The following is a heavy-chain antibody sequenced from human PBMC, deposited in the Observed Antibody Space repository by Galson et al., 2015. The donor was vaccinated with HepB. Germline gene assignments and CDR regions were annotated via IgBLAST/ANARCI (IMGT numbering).Heavy chain of an antibody. Sequence: SLRLSCAASGFTFSSYSMNWVRQAPGKGLEWVSSISSSSSYIYYADSVKGRFTISRDNAKNSLYLQMNSLRAEDTAVYYCARAVDTAMVIGYWGQGTLVTVSS. V-gene: IGHV3-21*01. CDR1: GFTFSSYS. CDR3: ARAVDTAMVIGY. D-gene: IGHD5-18*01. J-gene: IGHJ4*02. CDR2: ISSSSSYI.